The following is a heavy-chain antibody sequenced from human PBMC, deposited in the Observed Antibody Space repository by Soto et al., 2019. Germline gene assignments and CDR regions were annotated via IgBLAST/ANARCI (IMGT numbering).Heavy chain of an antibody. CDR3: ARRVIDLMENARNAFDI. CDR1: GFTFSSYS. CDR2: ISSSSSTI. Sequence: EVQLVESGGGLVQPGGSLRLSCAASGFTFSSYSMNWVRQAPGKGLEWVSYISSSSSTIYYADSVKGRFTISRDNAKNSLYLQMNSLRAEDTAVYYCARRVIDLMENARNAFDIWGQGTMVTVSS. D-gene: IGHD2-8*01. J-gene: IGHJ3*02. V-gene: IGHV3-48*01.